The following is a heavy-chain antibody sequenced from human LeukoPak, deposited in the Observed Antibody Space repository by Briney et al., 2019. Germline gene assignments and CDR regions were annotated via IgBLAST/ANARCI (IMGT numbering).Heavy chain of an antibody. CDR1: GYTFTGYY. J-gene: IGHJ4*02. CDR2: INPSSGGT. CDR3: ARERMGATRGDFVY. D-gene: IGHD1-26*01. Sequence: ASVKVSCKASGYTFTGYYLHWVRQAPGQGLEWMGWINPSSGGTNYEQKFHGRVTMTRDTSISTAYMELSRLRSDDTAVYYCARERMGATRGDFVYWGQGTLVTVSP. V-gene: IGHV1-2*02.